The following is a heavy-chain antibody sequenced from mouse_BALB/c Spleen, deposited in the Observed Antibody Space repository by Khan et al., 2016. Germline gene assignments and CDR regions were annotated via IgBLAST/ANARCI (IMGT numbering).Heavy chain of an antibody. CDR2: LNYSGST. Sequence: EVQLQESGPGLVKPSQSLSLTCTVTGYSITSDYAWNWIRQFPGNKLEWMGYLNYSGSTSYNPSLKSRISITRDTSKNQFFLQLNSVTPEDTATYYCARLSALYAMDYWGQGTSVTVSA. CDR1: GYSITSDYA. J-gene: IGHJ4*01. CDR3: ARLSALYAMDY. V-gene: IGHV3-2*02.